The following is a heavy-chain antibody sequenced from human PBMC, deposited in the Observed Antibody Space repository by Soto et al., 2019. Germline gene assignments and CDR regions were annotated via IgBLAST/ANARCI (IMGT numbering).Heavy chain of an antibody. CDR2: INSDGSST. CDR1: GFSISTYW. J-gene: IGHJ6*02. CDR3: ARDKYSSSSYYFYYVMDV. Sequence: GGSLRLSCAASGFSISTYWMHWARQAPGKGLVWVSRINSDGSSTSYADSVKGRFTISRDNAKNTLYLQMNSLRGEDTAVYFCARDKYSSSSYYFYYVMDVWGQGTTVTVSS. D-gene: IGHD6-13*01. V-gene: IGHV3-74*01.